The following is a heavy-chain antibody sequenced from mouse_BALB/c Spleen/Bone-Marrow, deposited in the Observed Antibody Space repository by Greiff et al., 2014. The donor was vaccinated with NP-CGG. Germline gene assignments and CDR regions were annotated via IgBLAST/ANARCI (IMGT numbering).Heavy chain of an antibody. V-gene: IGHV3-1*02. D-gene: IGHD1-1*01. CDR1: GYSITSGYS. J-gene: IGHJ2*01. Sequence: EVKLEQSGPDLVKPSQSLSLTCTVSGYSITSGYSWYWIRQFPGNKLERMGYIHYSGSTNYNPSLKSRISITRDTSKNQFFLQMNSVTTEDAAANYCARIYYDSSYDYWGQGTTLTVSS. CDR2: IHYSGST. CDR3: ARIYYDSSYDY.